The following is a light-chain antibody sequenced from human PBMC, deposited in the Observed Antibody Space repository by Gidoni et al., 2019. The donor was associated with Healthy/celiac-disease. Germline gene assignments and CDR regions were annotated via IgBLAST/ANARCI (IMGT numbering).Light chain of an antibody. CDR3: QQRSNWPL. Sequence: EIVLTQSPATLSLSPGERATLSCRASQSVSSYLAWYQQNPGQAPRLLIYDASNTATGLPARFSGSGSGTDFTLTISSLEPEDFAVYYCQQRSNWPLFGGXTKVEIK. CDR2: DAS. V-gene: IGKV3-11*01. J-gene: IGKJ4*01. CDR1: QSVSSY.